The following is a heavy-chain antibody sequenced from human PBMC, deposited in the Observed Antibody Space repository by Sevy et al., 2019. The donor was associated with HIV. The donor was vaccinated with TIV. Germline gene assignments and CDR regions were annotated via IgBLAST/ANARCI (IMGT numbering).Heavy chain of an antibody. CDR3: PRPRSGGELGRYYFDY. D-gene: IGHD1-26*01. Sequence: SQSLSLTCTVSGGSISSSNYFWGWIRQPPGKGLEWLGNIYYSGSTYDKPSLRSRVTISVDTSKTQFSLKLTSVTAAVTAVYFCPRPRSGGELGRYYFDYWGQGTLVTVSS. CDR1: GGSISSSNYF. CDR2: IYYSGST. J-gene: IGHJ4*02. V-gene: IGHV4-39*01.